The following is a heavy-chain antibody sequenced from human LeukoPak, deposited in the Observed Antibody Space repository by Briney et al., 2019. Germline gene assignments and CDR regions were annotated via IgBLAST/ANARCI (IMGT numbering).Heavy chain of an antibody. J-gene: IGHJ1*01. CDR3: AKRYSGSYREYFQH. V-gene: IGHV3-23*01. D-gene: IGHD1-26*01. CDR1: GFTFSSYA. Sequence: GRSLRLSCAASGFTFSSYAMSWVRQAPGKGLEWVSAISGSGGSTYYADSVKGRFTISRDNSKNTLYLQMNSLRAEDTAVYYCAKRYSGSYREYFQHWGQGTLVTVSS. CDR2: ISGSGGST.